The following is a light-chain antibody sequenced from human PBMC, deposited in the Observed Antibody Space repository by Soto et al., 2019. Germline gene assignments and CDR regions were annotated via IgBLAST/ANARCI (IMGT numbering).Light chain of an antibody. J-gene: IGLJ1*01. CDR2: DNN. Sequence: QSVLTQPPSVSGAPGQRVSISCTGSSSNIGARYDVHWYQQLPGTAPKLLIYDNNNRPSGVPDRFSGSRSGTSASLAITGLQAEDEADHYCQSYDSSLSGSGVFGTGTKVTVL. CDR3: QSYDSSLSGSGV. V-gene: IGLV1-40*01. CDR1: SSNIGARYD.